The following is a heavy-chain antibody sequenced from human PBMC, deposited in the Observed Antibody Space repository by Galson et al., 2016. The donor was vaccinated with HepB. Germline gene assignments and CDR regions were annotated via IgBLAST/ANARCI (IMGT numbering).Heavy chain of an antibody. J-gene: IGHJ6*02. D-gene: IGHD2-8*01. V-gene: IGHV3-30*04. Sequence: SLRLSCAASGFTFSNYAMHWVRQAPGKGLEWVAVISYDGRNKYYADSVKGRFTISRDNSKNTLFLQMNSLRAEDTAVYYCAKERGVRYYDGMDVWGQGTTVTVSS. CDR1: GFTFSNYA. CDR3: AKERGVRYYDGMDV. CDR2: ISYDGRNK.